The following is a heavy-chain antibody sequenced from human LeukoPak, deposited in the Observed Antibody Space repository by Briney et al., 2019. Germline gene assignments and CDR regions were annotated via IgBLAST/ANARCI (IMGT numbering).Heavy chain of an antibody. J-gene: IGHJ4*02. CDR1: GGSFSGYY. V-gene: IGHV4-34*01. Sequence: KPSETLSLTCAVYGGSFSGYYWSWIRQPPGKGLEWIGEINRGGSTNYNPSLKSRVTISVDTSKNQFSLKLISVTAADTAVYYCARGYGSGSYYGYWGQGTLVTVSP. CDR3: ARGYGSGSYYGY. CDR2: INRGGST. D-gene: IGHD3-10*01.